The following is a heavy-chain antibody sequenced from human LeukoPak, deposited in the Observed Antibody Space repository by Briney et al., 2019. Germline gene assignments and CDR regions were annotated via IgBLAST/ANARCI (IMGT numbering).Heavy chain of an antibody. CDR1: GASISRGSHY. CDR3: ARDLYCSSTSCSLVTYMDV. Sequence: SETLSLICTVSGASISRGSHYWSWIRQPAGRGLEWIGRINASGTTKCNPSLESRVTISVYTSENQFSLKLSSVTAADTAVYYCARDLYCSSTSCSLVTYMDVWGKGTTVTVSS. D-gene: IGHD2-2*01. CDR2: INASGTT. J-gene: IGHJ6*03. V-gene: IGHV4-61*02.